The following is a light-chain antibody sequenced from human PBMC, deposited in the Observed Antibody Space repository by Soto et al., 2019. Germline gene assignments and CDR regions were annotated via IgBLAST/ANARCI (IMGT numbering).Light chain of an antibody. Sequence: DVQMTPSPSTLSASVGDRVTITCRASQNIRTWLSWYQQKPGKAPNLLIFDASSLHSGVPSRFSGSGSGTEFTLTITSLQPDDFATYYCQHYNPYSGPFGQGTKVDI. CDR1: QNIRTW. V-gene: IGKV1-5*01. CDR3: QHYNPYSGP. CDR2: DAS. J-gene: IGKJ1*01.